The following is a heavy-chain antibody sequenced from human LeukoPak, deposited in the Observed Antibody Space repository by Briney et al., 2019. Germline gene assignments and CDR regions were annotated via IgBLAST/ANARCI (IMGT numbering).Heavy chain of an antibody. Sequence: ASVKVSCKASGYTFTGYYMHWVRQAPGQGLEWMGWINPNSGGTNYAQKFQGRVTMTRDTSISTAYMELSRLRSDDTAVYYCARSAIFGVDSRFDYWGQGTLVTVSS. V-gene: IGHV1-2*02. D-gene: IGHD3-3*01. CDR2: INPNSGGT. CDR1: GYTFTGYY. CDR3: ARSAIFGVDSRFDY. J-gene: IGHJ4*02.